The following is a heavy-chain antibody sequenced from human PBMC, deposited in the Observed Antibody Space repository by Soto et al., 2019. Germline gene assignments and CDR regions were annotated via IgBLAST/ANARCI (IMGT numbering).Heavy chain of an antibody. CDR2: ISYDGSNK. CDR3: AKDQPPLIYYDSSPPPRFDP. D-gene: IGHD3-22*01. V-gene: IGHV3-30*18. Sequence: VGSLRLSCAASGGTCISYGMRWVRQATGKGLEWVAVISYDGSNKYYADSVKGRFTISRDNSKNTLYLQMNSLRAEDTAVYYCAKDQPPLIYYDSSPPPRFDPWGQGTLLTVSS. CDR1: GGTCISYG. J-gene: IGHJ5*02.